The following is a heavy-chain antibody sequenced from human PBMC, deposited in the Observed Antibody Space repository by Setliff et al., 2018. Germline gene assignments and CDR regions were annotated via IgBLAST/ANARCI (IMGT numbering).Heavy chain of an antibody. CDR1: GGSISSYY. Sequence: ASETLSLTCTVSGGSISSYYWSWIRQPAGKGLEWIGHIYIGGSANYNPSLKSRVTMSLDTSKSQFSLRLNSVTAADTAVYYCARDVEVGGWYFDLWGHGTLVTVSS. V-gene: IGHV4-4*07. D-gene: IGHD1-26*01. CDR2: IYIGGSA. CDR3: ARDVEVGGWYFDL. J-gene: IGHJ2*01.